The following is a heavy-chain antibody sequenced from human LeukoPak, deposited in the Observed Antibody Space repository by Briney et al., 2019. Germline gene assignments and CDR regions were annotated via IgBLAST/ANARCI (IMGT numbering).Heavy chain of an antibody. V-gene: IGHV4-59*12. Sequence: PSETLSLTCTVSGGSISSYYWSWIRQPPGKGLEWIGYIYYSGSTNYNPSLKSRVTISIDMSKNQFSLKLSSVTAADTAVYYCARVSGGLFDYWGQGILVTVSS. CDR3: ARVSGGLFDY. D-gene: IGHD2-15*01. CDR2: IYYSGST. J-gene: IGHJ4*02. CDR1: GGSISSYY.